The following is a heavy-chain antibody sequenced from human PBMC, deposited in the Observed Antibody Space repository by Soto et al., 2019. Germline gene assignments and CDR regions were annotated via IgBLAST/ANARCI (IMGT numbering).Heavy chain of an antibody. CDR3: ARLGYCSSTSCYREDYFDY. CDR2: IIPILGIA. V-gene: IGHV1-69*02. CDR1: GGTFSSYT. Sequence: SVKVSCKASGGTFSSYTISWVRQAPGQGLEWMGRIIPILGIANYAQKFQGRVTITADKSTSTAYMELSSLRSEDTAVYYCARLGYCSSTSCYREDYFDYWGQGTLVTVSS. J-gene: IGHJ4*02. D-gene: IGHD2-2*02.